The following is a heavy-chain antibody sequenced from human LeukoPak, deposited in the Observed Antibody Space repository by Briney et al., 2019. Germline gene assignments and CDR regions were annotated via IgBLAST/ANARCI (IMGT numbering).Heavy chain of an antibody. CDR1: GFSLSSYW. Sequence: GGSLRLSCAAPGFSLSSYWMHWVRQSPGKGLVWVSCINSDGSTTSYADSVKGRFTISRDNAKNTLYLQMNSLRAEDTAVYYCAKSGSTTIYYYMDVWGKGTTVTVSS. CDR2: INSDGSTT. V-gene: IGHV3-74*01. D-gene: IGHD2-2*01. CDR3: AKSGSTTIYYYMDV. J-gene: IGHJ6*03.